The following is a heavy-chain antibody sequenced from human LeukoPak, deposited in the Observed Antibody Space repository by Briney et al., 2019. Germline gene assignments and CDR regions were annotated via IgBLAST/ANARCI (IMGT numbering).Heavy chain of an antibody. D-gene: IGHD3-22*01. CDR1: GFTFSSYA. Sequence: GGSLRLSCAASGFTFSSYALHWVRQAPGKGLEWVAVISYDGGNKYYADSVKGRFTISRDNSKSTLYLQMNSLRTEDTAVYYCARDRSYDSSGPSDYWGQGTPVTVSS. J-gene: IGHJ4*02. CDR2: ISYDGGNK. CDR3: ARDRSYDSSGPSDY. V-gene: IGHV3-30*04.